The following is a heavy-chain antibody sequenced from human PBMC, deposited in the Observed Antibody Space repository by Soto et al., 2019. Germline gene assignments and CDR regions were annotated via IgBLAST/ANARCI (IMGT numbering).Heavy chain of an antibody. Sequence: SGPTLVNPTQTLTLTCTFSGFSLSTSGVGVGWIRQPPGKALEWLALIYWDDDKRYSPSLKSRLTITKDTSKNQVVLTMTNMDPVDTATYYCAHSQRVLSPGDSSSWYEVGTFDDCGQGTQVTVAS. CDR2: IYWDDDK. D-gene: IGHD6-13*01. CDR3: AHSQRVLSPGDSSSWYEVGTFDD. V-gene: IGHV2-5*02. CDR1: GFSLSTSGVG. J-gene: IGHJ4*02.